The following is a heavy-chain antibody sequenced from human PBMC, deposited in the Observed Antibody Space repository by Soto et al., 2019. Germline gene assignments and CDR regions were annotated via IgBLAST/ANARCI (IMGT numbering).Heavy chain of an antibody. J-gene: IGHJ4*02. CDR2: INAGNGNT. V-gene: IGHV1-3*01. Sequence: ASVKVSCKASGYTFTSYAMHWVRQAPGQRLEWMGWINAGNGNTKYSQKFQGRVTITRDTSASTAYMELSSLRSEDTAVFYFVRGGGVLRYFDWPNPFDYWGQGTLVTVSS. D-gene: IGHD3-9*01. CDR1: GYTFTSYA. CDR3: VRGGGVLRYFDWPNPFDY.